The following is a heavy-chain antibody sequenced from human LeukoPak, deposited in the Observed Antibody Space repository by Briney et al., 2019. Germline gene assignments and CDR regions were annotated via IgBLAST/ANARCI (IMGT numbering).Heavy chain of an antibody. V-gene: IGHV4-39*01. CDR1: GGSISSTSYY. J-gene: IGHJ5*02. CDR2: IYYSGST. CDR3: AKSRGAAAHLGVNWFDP. D-gene: IGHD6-13*01. Sequence: PSETLSLTCTVSGGSISSTSYYWGWIRQPPGKGLEWIGNIYYSGSTYYNPSLKSRVTISVDTSKNQFSLKLSSVTAADTAVYYCAKSRGAAAHLGVNWFDPWGQGTLVTVSS.